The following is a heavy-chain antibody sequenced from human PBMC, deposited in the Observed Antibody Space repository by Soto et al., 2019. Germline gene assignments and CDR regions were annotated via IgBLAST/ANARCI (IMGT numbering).Heavy chain of an antibody. J-gene: IGHJ6*02. Sequence: EVQLVESGGGLVKPGGSLRLSCAASGFSFSSYNMNWVHQTPGKGLGWVASIRTTSSYIHYADSVKGRFTISRDNAKNSLYLQMDSLRAEDTAVYYGARALAAAMNNYSYAMDVWGQGTTVTVSS. D-gene: IGHD2-2*01. V-gene: IGHV3-21*01. CDR1: GFSFSSYN. CDR2: IRTTSSYI. CDR3: ARALAAAMNNYSYAMDV.